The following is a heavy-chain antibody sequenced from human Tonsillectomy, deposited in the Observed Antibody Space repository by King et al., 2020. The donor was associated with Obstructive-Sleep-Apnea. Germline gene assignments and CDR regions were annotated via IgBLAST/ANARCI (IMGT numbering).Heavy chain of an antibody. CDR1: VFTFRSYG. CDR3: VKGLSYHFDY. V-gene: IGHV3-30*02. D-gene: IGHD2-2*01. J-gene: IGHJ4*02. CDR2: VFYDGRNG. Sequence: VQLVESGGGVVQPGGSLRLSCAASVFTFRSYGMHWVCQAPGKGLEWGTFVFYDGRNGYYADSVKGRFTISRDNSKNTLNLQMNSLKADDTAVYYCVKGLSYHFDYWGQGTLVTVSS.